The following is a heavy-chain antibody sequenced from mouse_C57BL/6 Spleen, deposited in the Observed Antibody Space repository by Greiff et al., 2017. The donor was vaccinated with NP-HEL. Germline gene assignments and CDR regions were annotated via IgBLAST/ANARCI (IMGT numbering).Heavy chain of an antibody. J-gene: IGHJ4*01. CDR3: ARSTMVTGYYAMDY. CDR1: GYTFTSYG. D-gene: IGHD2-2*01. CDR2: IYPRSGNT. V-gene: IGHV1-81*01. Sequence: VKLMESGAELARPGASVKLSCKASGYTFTSYGISWVKQRTGQGLEWIGEIYPRSGNTYYNEKFKGKATLTADKSSSTAYMELRSLTSEDSAVYFCARSTMVTGYYAMDYWGQGTSVTVSS.